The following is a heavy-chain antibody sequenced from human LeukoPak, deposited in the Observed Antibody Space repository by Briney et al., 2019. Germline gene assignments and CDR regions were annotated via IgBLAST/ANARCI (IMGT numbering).Heavy chain of an antibody. V-gene: IGHV4-30-4*07. CDR2: IYYSGST. J-gene: IGHJ6*03. CDR1: GGSISSGGYS. CDR3: ARAPRYCSGGSCYPPSNYYMDV. D-gene: IGHD2-15*01. Sequence: SQTLSLTCAVSGGSISSGGYSWSWIRQPPGKGLEWIGYIYYSGSTYYNPSLKSRVTISVDTSKNQFSLKLSSVTAADTAVYYCARAPRYCSGGSCYPPSNYYMDVWGKGTTVTVSS.